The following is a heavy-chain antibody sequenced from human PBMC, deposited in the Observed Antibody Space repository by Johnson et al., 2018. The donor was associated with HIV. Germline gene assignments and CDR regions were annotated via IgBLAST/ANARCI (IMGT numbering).Heavy chain of an antibody. CDR1: AFTFSSYG. CDR3: TTHYVLGGLIAFDI. Sequence: QMQLVESGGGGVQPGRSLRLSCAASAFTFSSYGMHWVRQAPGKGLEWVAVISYDGSNKYYADSVKGRFTISRDNSKNSLYLQMNSLRSEDTAVYYCTTHYVLGGLIAFDIWGQGTMVTVSS. J-gene: IGHJ3*02. CDR2: ISYDGSNK. V-gene: IGHV3-30*03. D-gene: IGHD3-10*02.